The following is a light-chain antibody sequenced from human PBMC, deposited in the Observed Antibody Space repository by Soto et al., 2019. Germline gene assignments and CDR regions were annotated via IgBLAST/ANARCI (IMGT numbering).Light chain of an antibody. J-gene: IGKJ2*01. CDR1: QSVSSSY. CDR2: GAS. Sequence: EFVLTQSPGTLSLSPGERATLSCRASQSVSSSYLAWYQQKPGQAPRLLFYGASSRATGIPDRFSGSGSGTVFTLTISRLEPEDFAVYYCQHYGSSTMYTFGQGTKLEIK. V-gene: IGKV3-20*01. CDR3: QHYGSSTMYT.